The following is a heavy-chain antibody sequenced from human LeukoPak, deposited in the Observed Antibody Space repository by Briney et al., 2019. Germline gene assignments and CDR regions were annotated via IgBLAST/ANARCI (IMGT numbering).Heavy chain of an antibody. D-gene: IGHD1-26*01. CDR1: GFTFSTYT. Sequence: PGGSLRLSCAASGFTFSTYTMHWVRQAPGKGLEWVAFIRSDGSNKYYADSVKGRFTISRDNSKNTLYLQMNSLRAEDTAVYYCANIGIVGATTLDYWGQGTLVTVSS. V-gene: IGHV3-30*02. CDR2: IRSDGSNK. J-gene: IGHJ4*02. CDR3: ANIGIVGATTLDY.